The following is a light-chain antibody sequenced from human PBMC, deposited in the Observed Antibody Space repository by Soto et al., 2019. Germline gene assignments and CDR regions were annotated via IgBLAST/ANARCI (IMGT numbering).Light chain of an antibody. Sequence: DIQMTQSPSSLSASVGDRVTITCPASQDISNYLNWYQQKPGKAPKLLIYDASNLETGVPSRFSGSGSGTDFTFTISSLQPEDIATYYCQQYDNLPITFGQGGLLAVK. V-gene: IGKV1-33*01. J-gene: IGKJ5*01. CDR1: QDISNY. CDR2: DAS. CDR3: QQYDNLPIT.